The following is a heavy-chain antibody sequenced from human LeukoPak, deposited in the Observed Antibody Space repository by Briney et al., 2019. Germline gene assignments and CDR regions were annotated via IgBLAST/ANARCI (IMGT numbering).Heavy chain of an antibody. CDR2: IYHSGST. J-gene: IGHJ4*02. CDR3: ARAGGELQDFDY. CDR1: GYSISSGYY. D-gene: IGHD1-26*01. Sequence: PSETLSLTCTVSGYSISSGYYWGWIRQPPGKGLEWIGSIYHSGSTYYNPSLKSRVTISVDTSKNQFSLKLSSVTAADTAVYYCARAGGELQDFDYWGQGTLVTVSP. V-gene: IGHV4-38-2*02.